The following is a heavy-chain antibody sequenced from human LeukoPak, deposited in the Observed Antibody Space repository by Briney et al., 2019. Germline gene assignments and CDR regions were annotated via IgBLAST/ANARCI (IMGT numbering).Heavy chain of an antibody. J-gene: IGHJ4*02. CDR1: GGTFSSYA. D-gene: IGHD2-21*01. Sequence: GASVKVSCKASGGTFSSYAISWVRQAPGQGLEWMGGIIPIFGTANYAQKFQGRVTITTDESTSTAYMELSSLRSEDTAVYYCARGGVTYCGGDCYFDYWGQGTLVTVSS. V-gene: IGHV1-69*05. CDR3: ARGGVTYCGGDCYFDY. CDR2: IIPIFGTA.